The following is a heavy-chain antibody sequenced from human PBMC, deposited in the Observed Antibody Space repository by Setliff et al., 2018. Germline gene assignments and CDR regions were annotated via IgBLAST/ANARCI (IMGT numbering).Heavy chain of an antibody. Sequence: PGGSLRLSCVASGFTFSSYWMSWVRQAPGKGLEWVANLKQDASKPYILDSVKGRFTISRDNTKNSLYLQMNSLRGEDTAVYHCTRDQDYYGMDVWGQGTTVTVSS. J-gene: IGHJ6*02. CDR2: LKQDASKP. V-gene: IGHV3-7*01. CDR3: TRDQDYYGMDV. CDR1: GFTFSSYW.